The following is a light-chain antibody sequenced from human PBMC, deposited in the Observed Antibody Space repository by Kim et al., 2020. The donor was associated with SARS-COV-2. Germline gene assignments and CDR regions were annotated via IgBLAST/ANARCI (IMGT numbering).Light chain of an antibody. V-gene: IGLV3-21*04. Sequence: SYELTQPPSVSVAPGETARITCGGDNIGSKSVHWYQQKPGQAPVLVIHNDSDRPSGIPERLSGSNSGNTATLTISRVEAGDEADYYCQVWDSSSDRVFGGGTKLSVL. CDR2: NDS. CDR1: NIGSKS. J-gene: IGLJ3*02. CDR3: QVWDSSSDRV.